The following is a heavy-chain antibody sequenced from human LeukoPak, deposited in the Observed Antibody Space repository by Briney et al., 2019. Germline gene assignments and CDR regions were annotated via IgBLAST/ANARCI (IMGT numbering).Heavy chain of an antibody. CDR1: GFTFSSYA. D-gene: IGHD2-15*01. V-gene: IGHV3-21*01. CDR3: ATALGYCSGGSCEIDY. Sequence: PGASLRLSCAASGFTFSSYAMSWVRQAPGKGLEWVSSISSSSSYIYYADSVKGRFTISRDNAKNSLYLQMNSLRAEGTAVYYCATALGYCSGGSCEIDYWGQGTLVTVSS. CDR2: ISSSSSYI. J-gene: IGHJ4*02.